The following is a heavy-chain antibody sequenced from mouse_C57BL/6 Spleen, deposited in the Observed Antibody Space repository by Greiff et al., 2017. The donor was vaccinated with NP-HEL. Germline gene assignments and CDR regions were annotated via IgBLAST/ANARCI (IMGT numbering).Heavy chain of an antibody. CDR2: IRNKANNHAT. V-gene: IGHV6-6*01. Sequence: EVKLVESGGGLVQPGGSMKLSCAASGFTFSDAWMDWVRQSPEKGLEWVAEIRNKANNHATYYAESVKGRFTISRDDSKSSVYLQMNSLRCEDTGIYYCTLYSPYYYAMDYWGQGTSVTVSS. CDR3: TLYSPYYYAMDY. J-gene: IGHJ4*01. D-gene: IGHD2-12*01. CDR1: GFTFSDAW.